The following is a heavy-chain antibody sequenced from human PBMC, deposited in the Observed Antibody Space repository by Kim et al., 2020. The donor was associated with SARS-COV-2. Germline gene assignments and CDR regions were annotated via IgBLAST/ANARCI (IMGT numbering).Heavy chain of an antibody. Sequence: GESLKISCKGSGYSFTSYWISWVRQMPGKGLEWMGRIDPSDSYTNYSPSFQGHVTISADKSISTAYLQWSSLKASDTAMYYCARDLGYCSGGSCPNWFDPWGQGTLVTVSS. V-gene: IGHV5-10-1*01. CDR2: IDPSDSYT. CDR3: ARDLGYCSGGSCPNWFDP. CDR1: GYSFTSYW. J-gene: IGHJ5*02. D-gene: IGHD2-15*01.